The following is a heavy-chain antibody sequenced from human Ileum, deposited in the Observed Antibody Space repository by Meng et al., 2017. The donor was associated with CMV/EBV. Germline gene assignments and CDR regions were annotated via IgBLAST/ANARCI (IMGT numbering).Heavy chain of an antibody. CDR3: VRGRNTTPRSSGYYALDV. J-gene: IGHJ6*02. D-gene: IGHD3-16*01. Sequence: TFITYTLTGVRKAPGQGLEWMGDIIPIRGTTNFAQKFLDRLTVTTDKSTNMAHMELSSLTSEDSAVYYCVRGRNTTPRSSGYYALDVWGQGTTVTVSS. V-gene: IGHV1-69*16. CDR1: TFITYT. CDR2: IIPIRGTT.